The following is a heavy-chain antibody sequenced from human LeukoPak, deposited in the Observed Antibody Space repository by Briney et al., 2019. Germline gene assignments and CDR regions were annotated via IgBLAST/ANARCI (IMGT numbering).Heavy chain of an antibody. CDR1: GFTFSSYA. Sequence: GGSLRLSCAASGFTFSSYAMSWVRQAPGKGLEWVSYISSSGSTIYYADSVKGRFTISRDNAKNSLYLQMNSLRAEDTAVYYCARDLAPATTDYWGQGTLVTVSS. D-gene: IGHD1-1*01. J-gene: IGHJ4*02. CDR2: ISSSGSTI. CDR3: ARDLAPATTDY. V-gene: IGHV3-48*04.